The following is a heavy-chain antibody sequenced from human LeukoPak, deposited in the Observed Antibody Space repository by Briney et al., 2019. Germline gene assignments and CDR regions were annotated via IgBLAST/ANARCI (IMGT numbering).Heavy chain of an antibody. CDR3: ARDHYGAGLPGMVV. CDR2: ISRSGGST. J-gene: IGHJ6*02. D-gene: IGHD3-10*01. V-gene: IGHV3-23*01. Sequence: GGSLSLSCAASGFTFSSTAMSWVGQDPAKGLQGGSAISRSGGSTYYEASVKGRFTISRDNAKNSLYLQMNTLRAEDTAIYYCARDHYGAGLPGMVVWGRGPTVSVSS. CDR1: GFTFSSTA.